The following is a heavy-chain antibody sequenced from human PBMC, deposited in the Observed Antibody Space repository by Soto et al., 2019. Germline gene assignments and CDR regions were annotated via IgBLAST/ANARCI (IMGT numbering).Heavy chain of an antibody. Sequence: SETLSLTCTVSGGSISSYYWSWIRQPPGKGLEWIGYIYYSGSTNYNPSLKSRVTISVDTSKNQFSLKLSSVTAADTAVYYCARVSGYYGSGSYYSEFDYWGQGTLVTVSS. CDR3: ARVSGYYGSGSYYSEFDY. D-gene: IGHD3-10*01. CDR2: IYYSGST. J-gene: IGHJ4*02. CDR1: GGSISSYY. V-gene: IGHV4-59*01.